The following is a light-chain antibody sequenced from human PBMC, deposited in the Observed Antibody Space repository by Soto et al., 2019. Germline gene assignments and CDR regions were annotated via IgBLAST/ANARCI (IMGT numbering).Light chain of an antibody. J-gene: IGLJ2*01. CDR2: DVS. CDR1: SSDIGGYNY. CDR3: CSYANSYVI. Sequence: QSVLTQPRSVSGSPGQSVTISCTGTSSDIGGYNYVSWYQQHPGKAPKFVIYDVSKRPSGVPDRFSGSKSGNTASLTISGLQAEDEADYYCCSYANSYVIFGEGNK. V-gene: IGLV2-11*01.